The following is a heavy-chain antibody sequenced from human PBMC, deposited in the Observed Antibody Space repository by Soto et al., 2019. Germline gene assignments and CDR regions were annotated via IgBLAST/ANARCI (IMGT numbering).Heavy chain of an antibody. Sequence: QVQLVESGGGVVQTGRSLRLSCAGSGFTFSHYALSWVRQAPGKGLEWVAATSYDGSNKYYADSVKGRFIISRDNSKNPLDLQMNTLRAEDTAVYYCAGVYYCGNSVKNYWGQGTQVTFS. CDR2: TSYDGSNK. D-gene: IGHD2-8*01. V-gene: IGHV3-30-3*01. J-gene: IGHJ4*02. CDR3: AGVYYCGNSVKNY. CDR1: GFTFSHYA.